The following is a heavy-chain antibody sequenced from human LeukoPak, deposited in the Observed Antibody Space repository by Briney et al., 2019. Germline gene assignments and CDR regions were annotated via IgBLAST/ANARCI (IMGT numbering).Heavy chain of an antibody. CDR3: AREAVWFGEPTVDY. CDR2: INSDGSST. V-gene: IGHV3-74*01. CDR1: GFTFNTYW. D-gene: IGHD3-10*01. J-gene: IGHJ4*02. Sequence: GGSLRLSCAASGFTFNTYWMHWVRHAPGKGLVWVSRINSDGSSTIYADSVKGRFTISRDNAKNTLYLQMTSLRAEDTAVYHCAREAVWFGEPTVDYWGQGTLVTVSS.